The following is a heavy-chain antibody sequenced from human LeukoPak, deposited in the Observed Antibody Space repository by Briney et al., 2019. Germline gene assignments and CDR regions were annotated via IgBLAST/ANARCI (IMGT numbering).Heavy chain of an antibody. CDR3: ARDSASIVVVPAATYYYYYGMDV. CDR1: GYTFTSYG. Sequence: ASVKVSCKASGYTFTSYGISWVRQAPGQGLEWMGWISAYNGNTNYAQKFQGRVTITADESTSTAYMELSSLRSEDTAVYYCARDSASIVVVPAATYYYYYGMDVWGQGTTVTVSS. V-gene: IGHV1-18*01. CDR2: ISAYNGNT. J-gene: IGHJ6*02. D-gene: IGHD2-2*01.